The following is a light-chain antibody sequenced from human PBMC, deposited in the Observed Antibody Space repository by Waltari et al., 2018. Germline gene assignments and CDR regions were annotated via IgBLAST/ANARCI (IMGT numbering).Light chain of an antibody. CDR2: DVS. J-gene: IGLJ1*01. CDR3: CSYAGTYAYV. CDR1: SSDGDVYNY. V-gene: IGLV2-11*01. Sequence: QSALTQPRSVSGSPGQSVTIPCTGTSSDGDVYNYVPWYQQHPGKAPKLMIYDVSKRPSGVPDRFSGSKSGNTASLTISGLQAEDEADYYCCSYAGTYAYVFGSGTKVTVL.